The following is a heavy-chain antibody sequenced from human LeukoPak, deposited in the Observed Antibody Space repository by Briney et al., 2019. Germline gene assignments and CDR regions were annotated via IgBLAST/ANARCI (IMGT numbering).Heavy chain of an antibody. Sequence: GGSLRLSCAASGFTFSSYAMSWVRQAPGKGLEWASAISGSGGSTYYADSVKGRFTISRDNSKNTLYLQMNSLRAEDTAVYYCARDRRDTAMVTGAFDIWGQGTMVTVSS. CDR2: ISGSGGST. CDR3: ARDRRDTAMVTGAFDI. D-gene: IGHD5-18*01. CDR1: GFTFSSYA. V-gene: IGHV3-23*01. J-gene: IGHJ3*02.